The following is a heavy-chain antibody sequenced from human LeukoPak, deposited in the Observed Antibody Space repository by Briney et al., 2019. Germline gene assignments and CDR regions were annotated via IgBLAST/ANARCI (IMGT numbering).Heavy chain of an antibody. V-gene: IGHV3-30*03. CDR1: GFTFTSYG. Sequence: PGGSLRLSCAASGFTFTSYGMHWVRQAPGKGLEWVAVMSYDGNNRFYADSVKGRFTISRDNSKNTLYLQMNSLRAEDTAVYYCARAIGTVSDYWGQGTLVTVSS. J-gene: IGHJ4*02. CDR2: MSYDGNNR. CDR3: ARAIGTVSDY. D-gene: IGHD1-14*01.